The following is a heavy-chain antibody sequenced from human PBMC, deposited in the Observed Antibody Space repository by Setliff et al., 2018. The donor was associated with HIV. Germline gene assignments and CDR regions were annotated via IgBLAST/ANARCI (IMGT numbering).Heavy chain of an antibody. CDR2: ISDTADKT. D-gene: IGHD6-13*01. Sequence: GGSLRLSCAASGFSFKIYAMSWIRQAPGKGLEWVSTISDTADKTYYADFVKGRFTISRDNSKNTLYLQMNSLRAEDTAVYYCAKAPLTIVATGGEDCWGQGTLVTVSS. CDR1: GFSFKIYA. J-gene: IGHJ4*02. CDR3: AKAPLTIVATGGEDC. V-gene: IGHV3-23*01.